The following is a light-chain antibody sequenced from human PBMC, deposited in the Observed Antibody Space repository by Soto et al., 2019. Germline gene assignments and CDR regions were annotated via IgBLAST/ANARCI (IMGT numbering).Light chain of an antibody. CDR1: QSVSSY. CDR3: HHWNT. CDR2: DTT. Sequence: IVMTQSPANLSVSPGERATLSCRASQSVSSYMAWYQQKPGQAPRLLIYDTTNRVTGIPARFSGSGSGTNFTLTIRSLEPEDFALYYCHHWNTFGQGTRLEIK. V-gene: IGKV3-11*01. J-gene: IGKJ5*01.